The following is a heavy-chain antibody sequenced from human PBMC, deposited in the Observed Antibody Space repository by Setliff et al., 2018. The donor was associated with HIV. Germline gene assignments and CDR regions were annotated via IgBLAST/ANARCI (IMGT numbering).Heavy chain of an antibody. D-gene: IGHD2-8*01. V-gene: IGHV3-7*03. Sequence: PGGSLRLSCAASGFTFSSYWMSWVRQAPGKGLEWVANIKQDGSEKYYVDSVKGRFTISRDNAKNSLYLQMNSLRAGDTAVYYCARGVWDMVYAIFTYYYYYMDVWGKGTTVTVSS. CDR3: ARGVWDMVYAIFTYYYYYMDV. CDR2: IKQDGSEK. CDR1: GFTFSSYW. J-gene: IGHJ6*03.